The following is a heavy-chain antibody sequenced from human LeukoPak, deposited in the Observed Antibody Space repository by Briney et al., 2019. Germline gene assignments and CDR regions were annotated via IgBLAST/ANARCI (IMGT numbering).Heavy chain of an antibody. V-gene: IGHV7-4-1*02. D-gene: IGHD2-2*01. Sequence: ASVKVSCKASGYTFTSYAMNWVRQAPGQGLEWMGWINTNTGNPAYAQGFTGRFVFSLDTSVSTAYLQISSLKAEDTAVYYCARDLGYCSSTSCYQDGLFDYWGQGTLVTVSS. J-gene: IGHJ4*02. CDR3: ARDLGYCSSTSCYQDGLFDY. CDR2: INTNTGNP. CDR1: GYTFTSYA.